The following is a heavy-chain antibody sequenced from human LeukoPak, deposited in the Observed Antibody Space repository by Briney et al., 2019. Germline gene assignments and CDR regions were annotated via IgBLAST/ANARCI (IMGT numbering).Heavy chain of an antibody. J-gene: IGHJ5*02. V-gene: IGHV4-34*01. CDR1: GGSFSGYY. Sequence: SETLSLTCAVYGGSFSGYYWSWIRQPPGKGLESLGEINHSGSTNYNPSLKSRVTISVDTSKNQFSLKLSSVTAAATAVYYCATGVAVAGTQWFDPWGQGTLVTVSS. D-gene: IGHD6-19*01. CDR2: INHSGST. CDR3: ATGVAVAGTQWFDP.